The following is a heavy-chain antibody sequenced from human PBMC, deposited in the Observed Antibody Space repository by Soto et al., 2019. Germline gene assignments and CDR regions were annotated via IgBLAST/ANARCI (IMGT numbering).Heavy chain of an antibody. CDR1: GFTFSGYW. CDR2: IKQDGSEQ. Sequence: EVQLVESGGGLVQPGGSLRLSCAASGFTFSGYWMSWVRQAPGKWLEWVANIKQDGSEQFYVDSVKGRFTISRANAKNSLYLQMNSLRAEDTSVYYWSREAVWGQGTTVTVSS. CDR3: SREAV. V-gene: IGHV3-7*05. J-gene: IGHJ6*02.